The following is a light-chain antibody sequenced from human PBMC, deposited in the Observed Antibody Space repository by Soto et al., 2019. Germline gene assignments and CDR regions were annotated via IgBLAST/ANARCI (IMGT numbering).Light chain of an antibody. V-gene: IGKV1-39*01. CDR3: QRPDSTPQT. CDR1: QSIRNY. Sequence: DIQMTQSPSSLSASVGDRVTISCRASQSIRNYVSWYQQNPGTAAKLLIRAASTLQSGVPSXCKGTGSENYFALTISSLQIEELATYLCQRPDSTPQTFGQGT. J-gene: IGKJ1*01. CDR2: AAS.